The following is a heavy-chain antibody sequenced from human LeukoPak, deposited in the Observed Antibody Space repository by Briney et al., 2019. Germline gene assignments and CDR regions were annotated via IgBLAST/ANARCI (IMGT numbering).Heavy chain of an antibody. D-gene: IGHD6-19*01. Sequence: GGSLRLSGAASGFTFSSYSMNWVRQAQGKGLEWVSSISSSSSYIYYADSVKGRFTISRDNAKNSLYLQMNSLRAEDTAVYYCARDRAVADKDAFDIWGQGTMVTVSS. CDR1: GFTFSSYS. V-gene: IGHV3-21*01. J-gene: IGHJ3*02. CDR3: ARDRAVADKDAFDI. CDR2: ISSSSSYI.